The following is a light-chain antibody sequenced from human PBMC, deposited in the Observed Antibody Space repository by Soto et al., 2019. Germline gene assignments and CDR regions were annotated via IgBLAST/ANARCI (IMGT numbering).Light chain of an antibody. CDR2: AAS. CDR1: QGISNY. Sequence: SSSGEERVTITCRASQGISNYLAWYQQTPGKVPKLLIYAASTLQSGVPSRFSGSGSGTDFTLTISSLQPFDLAIQRRQRYNIFHRTMLLRTQFG. J-gene: IGKJ1*01. CDR3: QRYNIFHRTMLLRTQ. V-gene: IGKV1-27*01.